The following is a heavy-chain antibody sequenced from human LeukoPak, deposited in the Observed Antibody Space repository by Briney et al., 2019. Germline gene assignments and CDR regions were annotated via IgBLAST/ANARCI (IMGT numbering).Heavy chain of an antibody. Sequence: ASVKVSCXVSGYTLTELSMHWVRQAPGKGLEWMAGFDPEDGETIYAQKFQGRVTMTEDTSTSTAYMELRSLRSDDTAVYYCARERTIPYYYESSGVFDYWGQGTLVTVSS. CDR2: FDPEDGET. CDR3: ARERTIPYYYESSGVFDY. D-gene: IGHD3-22*01. J-gene: IGHJ4*02. V-gene: IGHV1-24*01. CDR1: GYTLTELS.